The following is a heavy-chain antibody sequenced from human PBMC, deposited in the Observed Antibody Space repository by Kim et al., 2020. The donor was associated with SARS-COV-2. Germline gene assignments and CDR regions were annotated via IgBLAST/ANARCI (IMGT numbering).Heavy chain of an antibody. J-gene: IGHJ5*02. Sequence: RRVTISVDTSKNQFSLKLSSVTAADTAVYYCARHEGGVTVFGVVGGWFDPWGQGILVTVSS. V-gene: IGHV4-39*01. CDR3: ARHEGGVTVFGVVGGWFDP. D-gene: IGHD3-3*01.